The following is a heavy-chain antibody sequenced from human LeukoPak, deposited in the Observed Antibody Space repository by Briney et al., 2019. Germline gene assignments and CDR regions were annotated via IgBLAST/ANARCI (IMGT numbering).Heavy chain of an antibody. CDR2: INHSGST. CDR1: GGSFSGYY. V-gene: IGHV4-34*01. D-gene: IGHD3-22*01. Sequence: PSETLSLTCAVYGGSFSGYYWSWIRQPPGKGLEWIWEINHSGSTNYNPSLKSRVTISVDTSKNQSSLKLSSVTAAETAVYYCARGPSDYYDSSGYYSTFDYWGQGTLVTVSS. CDR3: ARGPSDYYDSSGYYSTFDY. J-gene: IGHJ4*02.